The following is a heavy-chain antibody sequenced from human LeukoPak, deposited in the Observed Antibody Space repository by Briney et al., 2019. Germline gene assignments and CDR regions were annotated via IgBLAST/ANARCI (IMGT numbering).Heavy chain of an antibody. J-gene: IGHJ4*02. V-gene: IGHV3-30*03. Sequence: GGSLRLSCAASGVTFRSYGMHWVRQAPGKGLEWVALISSDGNDKLYGDSVKGRFTISRDDSKSTLYLQMNSLIVEDTAVYYCTTKVIRGNSGDDYDDWGQGTLVTVSS. CDR2: ISSDGNDK. CDR3: TTKVIRGNSGDDYDD. CDR1: GVTFRSYG. D-gene: IGHD5-12*01.